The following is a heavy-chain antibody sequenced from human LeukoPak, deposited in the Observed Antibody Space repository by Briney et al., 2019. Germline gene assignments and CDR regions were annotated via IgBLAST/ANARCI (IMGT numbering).Heavy chain of an antibody. CDR2: ISGDNGNT. J-gene: IGHJ5*02. CDR3: ARIPYCSGGSCYFRPNNWFDP. V-gene: IGHV1-18*04. D-gene: IGHD2-15*01. Sequence: GASVKVSCKASGYTFTSYYMHWVRQAPGQGLEWMGWISGDNGNTNYPQKLQGRVTMTTDTSTSTAYMELRSLRSDDTAGYYCARIPYCSGGSCYFRPNNWFDPWGQGTLVTVSS. CDR1: GYTFTSYY.